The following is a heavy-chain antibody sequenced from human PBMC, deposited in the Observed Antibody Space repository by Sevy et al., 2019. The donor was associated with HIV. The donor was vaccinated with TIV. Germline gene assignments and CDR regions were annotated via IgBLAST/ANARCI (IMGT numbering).Heavy chain of an antibody. D-gene: IGHD1-26*01. V-gene: IGHV3-73*01. J-gene: IGHJ4*02. CDR3: AGQVGDTVMAIFDY. CDR2: IRSKGNSFAT. CDR1: GFAFRGSA. Sequence: GGSLRLSCAASGFAFRGSAIHWVRQASGKGLEWIGRIRSKGNSFATDYVPSVKGRFTICRDDSKKTAYLEMSSLKIDDTAVYYCAGQVGDTVMAIFDYWGQGTLVTVSS.